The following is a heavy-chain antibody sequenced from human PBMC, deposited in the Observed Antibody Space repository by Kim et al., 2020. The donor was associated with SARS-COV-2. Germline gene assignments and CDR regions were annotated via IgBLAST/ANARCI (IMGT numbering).Heavy chain of an antibody. J-gene: IGHJ4*02. D-gene: IGHD5-12*01. Sequence: SVKRRFNISRDKSKNTLYLQMHSLRAEDTDVYYCAKDLTVEMATIKDYWGQGTLVTVSS. V-gene: IGHV3-23*01. CDR3: AKDLTVEMATIKDY.